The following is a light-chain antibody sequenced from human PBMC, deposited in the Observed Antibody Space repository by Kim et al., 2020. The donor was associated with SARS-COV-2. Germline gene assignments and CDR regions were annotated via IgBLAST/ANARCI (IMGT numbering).Light chain of an antibody. J-gene: IGKJ1*01. V-gene: IGKV1-6*01. CDR1: QGIRND. Sequence: AIQLTQSPSSLSASVGDRVTITCRASQGIRNDLGWYQQKPGKAPKLLIYAASSLQSGVPSRFSGSGSGTDFTLTISGLQPDDFATYYCLQDYNSPWTFGQGTKVDIK. CDR2: AAS. CDR3: LQDYNSPWT.